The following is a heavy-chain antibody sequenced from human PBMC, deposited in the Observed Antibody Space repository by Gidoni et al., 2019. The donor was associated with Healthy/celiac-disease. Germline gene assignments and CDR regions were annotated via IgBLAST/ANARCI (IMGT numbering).Heavy chain of an antibody. D-gene: IGHD2-2*01. V-gene: IGHV1-18*01. Sequence: QVQLVQSGAEVKKPGASVTVSCKASGYTFTSYVISCVRQAPGQGLEWMGWISAYNGNTNYAHKLQGRVTMTTDTSTSTAYMELRSLRSDDTAVYYCAREGLSGYGSSTSCYALYFDYWGQGTLVTVSS. CDR2: ISAYNGNT. J-gene: IGHJ4*02. CDR3: AREGLSGYGSSTSCYALYFDY. CDR1: GYTFTSYV.